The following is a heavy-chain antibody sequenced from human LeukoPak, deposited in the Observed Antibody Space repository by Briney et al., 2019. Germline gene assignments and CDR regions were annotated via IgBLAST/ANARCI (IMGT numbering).Heavy chain of an antibody. CDR1: GFTFSSYG. V-gene: IGHV3-30*18. J-gene: IGHJ5*02. Sequence: GGSLRLSCAASGFTFSSYGMHWVRQAPGKGLEWGAVISYDGSNKYYADSVKGRFTISRDNSKNTLYLQMNSLRAEDTAVYYCAKDALRGYDSSGGWFDPWGQGTLVTVSS. CDR3: AKDALRGYDSSGGWFDP. CDR2: ISYDGSNK. D-gene: IGHD3-22*01.